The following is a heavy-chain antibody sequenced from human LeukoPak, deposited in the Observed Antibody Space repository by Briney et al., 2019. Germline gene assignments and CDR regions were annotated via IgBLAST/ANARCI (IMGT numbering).Heavy chain of an antibody. CDR2: INPNSGGT. Sequence: ASVKVSCXASGYTFTVYYMHWVRQAPGQGLEWMGRINPNSGGTNYAQKFQGRVTMTRDTSISTAYMELSRLRSDDTAVYYCARDPRQQLPSSGYFDYWGQGTLVTVSS. J-gene: IGHJ4*02. CDR1: GYTFTVYY. CDR3: ARDPRQQLPSSGYFDY. V-gene: IGHV1-2*06. D-gene: IGHD6-13*01.